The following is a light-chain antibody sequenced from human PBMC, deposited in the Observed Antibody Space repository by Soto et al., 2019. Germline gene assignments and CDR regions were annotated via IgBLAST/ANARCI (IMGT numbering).Light chain of an antibody. CDR1: QDISNY. CDR2: SAS. J-gene: IGKJ5*01. Sequence: DIQMTQSPSSLSASVGDRITITCRASQDISNYLAWYQQKPGKVPKLLIYSASTLQSGVPSRFSGSGSGTDFTLTISSLQPEDVDTYFCQKYNSALTFGQRTRLAIK. CDR3: QKYNSALT. V-gene: IGKV1-27*01.